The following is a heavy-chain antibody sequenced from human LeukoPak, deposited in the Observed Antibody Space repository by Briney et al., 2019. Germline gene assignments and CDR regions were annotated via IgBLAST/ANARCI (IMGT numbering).Heavy chain of an antibody. CDR2: IYTSGST. V-gene: IGHV4-4*07. CDR3: TRTYSGSWHGIPYYYYYYGMDV. Sequence: SETLSLTCTVSGGSISSYYWSWIRQPAGKGLEWIGRIYTSGSTNYNPSLKSRVTMSVDTSKNPFSLKLTSVTAADTAVYYCTRTYSGSWHGIPYYYYYYGMDVWGQGTTVTVSS. CDR1: GGSISSYY. J-gene: IGHJ6*02. D-gene: IGHD6-13*01.